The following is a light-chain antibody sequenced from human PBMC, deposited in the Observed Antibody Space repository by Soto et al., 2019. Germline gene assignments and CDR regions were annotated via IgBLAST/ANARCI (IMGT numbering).Light chain of an antibody. CDR2: WAS. Sequence: DIVITQSPDSLAVPLGERATINCKSSQSVLYSSNNKNYLAWYQHKPGQPPKLHIYWASTREAGVPDRFSGSGSGTDFTLTISSLQAEDVAVYYCQQYYSTPITFGQGTRLE. J-gene: IGKJ5*01. V-gene: IGKV4-1*01. CDR1: QSVLYSSNNKNY. CDR3: QQYYSTPIT.